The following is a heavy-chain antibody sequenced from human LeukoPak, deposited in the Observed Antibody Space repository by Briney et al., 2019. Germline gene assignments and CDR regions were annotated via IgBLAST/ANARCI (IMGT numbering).Heavy chain of an antibody. CDR1: GLTFNNFA. Sequence: GGSLRLSCAASGLTFNNFAIHWVRQAPGKGPEWVAVIHSDGRSKYYADSLKGRFTISRDNSKNTLYLQMNSLRSEDTALYYCAKDLDGSYCVDFWGQGTPVTVSS. CDR3: AKDLDGSYCVDF. J-gene: IGHJ4*02. D-gene: IGHD1-26*01. V-gene: IGHV3-30*02. CDR2: IHSDGRSK.